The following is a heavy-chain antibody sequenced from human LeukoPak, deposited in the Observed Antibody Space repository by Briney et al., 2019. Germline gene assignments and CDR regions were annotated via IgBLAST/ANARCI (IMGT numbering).Heavy chain of an antibody. CDR1: GGSISSSSYY. J-gene: IGHJ4*02. CDR2: IYYSGST. D-gene: IGHD3-22*01. Sequence: SETLSLTCTVSGGSISSSSYYWGWIRQPPGKGLEWIGSIYYSGSTYYNPSLKSRVTISVDTSKNQFSLKLSSVTAADTAVFYCASSPPYDSSGYYYVYWGQGTLVTVSS. V-gene: IGHV4-39*01. CDR3: ASSPPYDSSGYYYVY.